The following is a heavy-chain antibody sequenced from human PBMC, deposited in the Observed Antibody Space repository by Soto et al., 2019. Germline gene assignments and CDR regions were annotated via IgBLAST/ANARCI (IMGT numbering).Heavy chain of an antibody. D-gene: IGHD3-3*01. J-gene: IGHJ4*02. V-gene: IGHV1-69*13. CDR2: IIPIFGTA. CDR1: GGTFSSYA. CDR3: ARSRRSVGVVRFFDY. Sequence: SVKVSCKASGGTFSSYAISWVRQAPGQGLEWMGGIIPIFGTANYAQKFQGRVTITADESTSTAYMELSSLRSEDTAVYYCARSRRSVGVVRFFDYRGQGTLVTVSS.